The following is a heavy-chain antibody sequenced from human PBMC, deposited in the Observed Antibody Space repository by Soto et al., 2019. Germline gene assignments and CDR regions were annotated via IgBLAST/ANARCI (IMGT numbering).Heavy chain of an antibody. V-gene: IGHV1-18*01. J-gene: IGHJ4*02. CDR1: GYTFTSYG. Sequence: ASVKVSCKASGYTFTSYGISWVRQAPGQGLEWMGWISAYNGNTNYAQKLQGRVTMTTDTSTSTAYMELRSLRSDDTAVYYCARDVGRYCSGGSCYFGYWGQGTLVTVSS. CDR2: ISAYNGNT. D-gene: IGHD2-15*01. CDR3: ARDVGRYCSGGSCYFGY.